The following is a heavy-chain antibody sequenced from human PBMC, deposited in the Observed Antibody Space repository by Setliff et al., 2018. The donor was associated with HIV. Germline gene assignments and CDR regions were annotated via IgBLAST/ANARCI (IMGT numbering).Heavy chain of an antibody. J-gene: IGHJ4*02. CDR2: SNPSSRTT. Sequence: ASVKVSCKASGYTFTRYFIHWVRQAPGQGIEWMGMSNPSSRTTIYAQKFRGRMTLTKDKSTTTVYMELSSLRSDDTAVYYCARGGRVDESRGYYYPLMYWGQGTLVTVSS. CDR1: GYTFTRYF. V-gene: IGHV1-46*01. D-gene: IGHD3-22*01. CDR3: ARGGRVDESRGYYYPLMY.